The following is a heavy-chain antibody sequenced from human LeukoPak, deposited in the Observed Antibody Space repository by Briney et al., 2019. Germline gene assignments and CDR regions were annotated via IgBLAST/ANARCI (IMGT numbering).Heavy chain of an antibody. V-gene: IGHV3-23*01. CDR1: GFTFSSYA. CDR2: ISGSGGST. CDR3: AIRLVLDAFDI. Sequence: GGSLRLSCATAGFTFSSYAMSWVRQAPGXXXXXVSAISGSGGSTYYADSVKGRFTISRDNSKNTLYVQMNSLRAEDTAVYYCAIRLVLDAFDIWGQGTMVTVSS. J-gene: IGHJ3*02. D-gene: IGHD4-11*01.